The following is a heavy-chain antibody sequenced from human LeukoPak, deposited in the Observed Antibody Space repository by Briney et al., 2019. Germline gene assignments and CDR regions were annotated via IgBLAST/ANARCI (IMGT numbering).Heavy chain of an antibody. Sequence: PSETLSLTCTVSGGSISSSSYYWGWIRQPPGKGLEWIGSIYYSGSTYYNPSLKSRVTISVDTSKNQFSLKLSSVTAADTAVYYCASITGTTSPPYYSYMDVWGKGTTVTVSS. CDR1: GGSISSSSYY. CDR3: ASITGTTSPPYYSYMDV. D-gene: IGHD1-7*01. CDR2: IYYSGST. V-gene: IGHV4-39*01. J-gene: IGHJ6*03.